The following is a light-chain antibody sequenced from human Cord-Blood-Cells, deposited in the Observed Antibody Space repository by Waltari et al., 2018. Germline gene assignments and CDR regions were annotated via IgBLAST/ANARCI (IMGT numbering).Light chain of an antibody. CDR3: QQSYSTPYT. Sequence: DIQMTQSPSSLSASVGDRVTITCRASQSISSYLKWYQQKPGKAPKLLIYASSRLQNGGLTRFSGSGSGTDFTLTISSLQPEDFATYDCQQSYSTPYTFGQGTKLEIK. CDR2: ASS. J-gene: IGKJ2*01. V-gene: IGKV1-39*01. CDR1: QSISSY.